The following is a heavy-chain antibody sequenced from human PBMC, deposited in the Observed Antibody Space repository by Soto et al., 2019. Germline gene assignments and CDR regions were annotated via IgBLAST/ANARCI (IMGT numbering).Heavy chain of an antibody. CDR3: ARDTPDYWPGYSSSWYWFDP. V-gene: IGHV1-18*04. J-gene: IGHJ5*02. CDR1: GYTFTSYG. D-gene: IGHD6-13*01. CDR2: ISAYNGNT. Sequence: ASVKVSCKASGYTFTSYGISWVRQAPGQGLEWMGWISAYNGNTNYAQKLQGRVTMTTDTSTSTAYMELRSLRSDDTAVYYCARDTPDYWPGYSSSWYWFDPWGQGTLVTVSS.